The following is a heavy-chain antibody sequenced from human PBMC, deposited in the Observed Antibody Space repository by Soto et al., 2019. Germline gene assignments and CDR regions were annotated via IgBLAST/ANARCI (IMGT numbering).Heavy chain of an antibody. Sequence: GASVKVSCKASGYTFTSYGISWVRQAPGQGLEWMGWISAYNGNTNYAQKLQGRVTMTTDTSTSTAYMELRSLRSDDTAVYYCARGDIETHYYYYGMDVWGQGTTVTVSS. CDR3: ARGDIETHYYYYGMDV. J-gene: IGHJ6*02. V-gene: IGHV1-18*01. CDR2: ISAYNGNT. CDR1: GYTFTSYG.